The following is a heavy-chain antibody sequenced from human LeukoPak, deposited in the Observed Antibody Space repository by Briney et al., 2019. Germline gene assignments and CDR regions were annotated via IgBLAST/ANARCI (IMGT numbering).Heavy chain of an antibody. J-gene: IGHJ6*02. CDR2: ISTDGSST. V-gene: IGHV3-74*01. D-gene: IGHD2/OR15-2a*01. CDR1: GFTFSRYW. Sequence: PGRSLRLSCAASGFTFSRYWMHCLRQAPGKGLVWVSRISTDGSSTTYADSVKGRFTISRDNGRNTLYLQMYSLRAEDTAVYYCASYLTSIPSGMDVWGQGTTVTVSS. CDR3: ASYLTSIPSGMDV.